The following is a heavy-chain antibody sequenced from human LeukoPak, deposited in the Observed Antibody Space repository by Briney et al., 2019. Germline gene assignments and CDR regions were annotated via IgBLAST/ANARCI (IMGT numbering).Heavy chain of an antibody. CDR3: ARVGITMVRGVSDY. V-gene: IGHV3-21*01. D-gene: IGHD3-10*01. Sequence: GGSLRLSCAASGFTFSSYSMNWVRQAPGKGLEWVSSISSSSSYIYYADSVKGRFTISRDNAKNSLYLQMNSLRAEDTAVYYCARVGITMVRGVSDYWGQGTLVTVSS. CDR1: GFTFSSYS. CDR2: ISSSSSYI. J-gene: IGHJ4*02.